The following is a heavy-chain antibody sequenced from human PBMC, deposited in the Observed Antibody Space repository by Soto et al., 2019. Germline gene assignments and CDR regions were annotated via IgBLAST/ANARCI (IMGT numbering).Heavy chain of an antibody. CDR1: GFTVDDYA. D-gene: IGHD6-25*01. CDR2: ISWNSGSI. J-gene: IGHJ6*02. Sequence: PVGSLTLSSGASGFTVDDYAMHWVRQAPGKGLEWVSGISWNSGSIGYADSVKGRFTISRDNAKNSLYLQMNSLRAEDTALYYCAKAASSGYYYGIDVRRQGTTVTIS. CDR3: AKAASSGYYYGIDV. V-gene: IGHV3-9*01.